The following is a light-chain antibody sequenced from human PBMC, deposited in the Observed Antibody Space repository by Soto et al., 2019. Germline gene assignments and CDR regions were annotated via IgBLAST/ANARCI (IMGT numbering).Light chain of an antibody. CDR3: SSYTSSTAYV. J-gene: IGLJ1*01. V-gene: IGLV2-14*01. Sequence: QSVLTQPSSLSGSPGQSITISCTGTISDVGGYNYGSWYQLHPGKAPKLMVYEVSNRPSGVSNRFSGSKSGNTASLTISGLQAEDEADYYCSSYTSSTAYVFGTGTKVTVL. CDR2: EVS. CDR1: ISDVGGYNY.